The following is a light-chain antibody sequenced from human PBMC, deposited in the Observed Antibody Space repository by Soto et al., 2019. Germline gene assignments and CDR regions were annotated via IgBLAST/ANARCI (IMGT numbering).Light chain of an antibody. V-gene: IGLV1-40*01. J-gene: IGLJ1*01. Sequence: QSVLTQPPSVSGAPGQRVTISCTGSSSKIGAVYDVHWYQQLPGTAPKLLIYGNSNRPSGVPDRFSGSKSGTSASLAITGLQAEDEADYYCQSYDSSLSGPYVFGTGTKVTVL. CDR2: GNS. CDR3: QSYDSSLSGPYV. CDR1: SSKIGAVYD.